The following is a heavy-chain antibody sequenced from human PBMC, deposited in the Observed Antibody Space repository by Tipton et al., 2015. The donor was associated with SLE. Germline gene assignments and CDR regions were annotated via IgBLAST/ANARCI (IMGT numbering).Heavy chain of an antibody. J-gene: IGHJ4*02. CDR2: IYHSGHT. CDR1: GYSISSGYY. Sequence: LRLSCTVSGYSISSGYYWGWIRQPPGKGLEWIGSIYHSGHTYYNPSLKSRVTISVDTSKNQFSLKLSSVTAADTAVYYCARGWATIFGVVKDWGQGTLVTVSS. V-gene: IGHV4-38-2*02. CDR3: ARGWATIFGVVKD. D-gene: IGHD3-3*01.